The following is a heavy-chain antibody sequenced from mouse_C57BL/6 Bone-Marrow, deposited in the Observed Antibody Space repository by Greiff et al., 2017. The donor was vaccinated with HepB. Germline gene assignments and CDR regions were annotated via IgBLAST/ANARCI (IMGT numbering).Heavy chain of an antibody. J-gene: IGHJ2*01. V-gene: IGHV1-53*01. Sequence: QVQLQQPGTELVKPGASVKLSCKASGYTFTSYWMHWVKQRPGQGLEWIGNINPSNGGTNYNEKFKSKATLTVDKSSSTAYMQLSSLTSEDAAVYYCARGPTVVATRYYFDYWGQGTTLTVSS. D-gene: IGHD1-1*01. CDR1: GYTFTSYW. CDR3: ARGPTVVATRYYFDY. CDR2: INPSNGGT.